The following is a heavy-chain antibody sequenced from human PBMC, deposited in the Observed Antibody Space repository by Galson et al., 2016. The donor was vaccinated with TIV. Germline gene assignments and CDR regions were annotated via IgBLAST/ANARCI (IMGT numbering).Heavy chain of an antibody. V-gene: IGHV3-15*01. CDR2: SRSNTDGGTT. Sequence: SLRLSCAASGFTFSNARMNWVRQAPGKGLEWVGRSRSNTDGGTTEYAAPVKGRFIVSRDDSRNTIFLDVNSLKTDDTALYFCATEYYLASGTDPLVGHKGMDVWGQGTTVTVSS. CDR3: ATEYYLASGTDPLVGHKGMDV. CDR1: GFTFSNAR. D-gene: IGHD3-10*01. J-gene: IGHJ6*02.